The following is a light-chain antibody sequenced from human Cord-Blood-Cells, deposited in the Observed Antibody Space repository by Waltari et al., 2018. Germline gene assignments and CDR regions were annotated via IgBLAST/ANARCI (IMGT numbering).Light chain of an antibody. Sequence: QSALTQPASVSGSPGQSITIPCTGTSSDVGGYHHVSWYQQHPGQAPKLMIYDVSKRPSVVSNRFSGSKSGNTASLTISGLQAEDEADYYCSSYTSSSTWVFGGGTKLTVL. J-gene: IGLJ3*02. CDR3: SSYTSSSTWV. CDR2: DVS. CDR1: SSDVGGYHH. V-gene: IGLV2-14*01.